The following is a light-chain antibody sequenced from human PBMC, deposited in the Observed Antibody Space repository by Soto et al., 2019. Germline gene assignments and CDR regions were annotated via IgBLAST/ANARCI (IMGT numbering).Light chain of an antibody. V-gene: IGLV1-40*01. CDR1: SSNIGAGYD. J-gene: IGLJ2*01. Sequence: QSVLTQPPSVSGAPGQRVTISCTGSSSNIGAGYDVHWYQQLPGTAPKLLIYGNSNRPSGVPDRFSGAKSGTSASLAITGLQAEDEADYYCQSYGSNLSGHVVFGGGTKLTVL. CDR3: QSYGSNLSGHVV. CDR2: GNS.